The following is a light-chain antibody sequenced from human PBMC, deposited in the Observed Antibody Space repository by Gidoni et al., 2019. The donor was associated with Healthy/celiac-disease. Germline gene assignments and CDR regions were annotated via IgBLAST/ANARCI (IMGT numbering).Light chain of an antibody. CDR3: QQRDNWPLT. CDR1: QSVSSY. V-gene: IGKV3-11*01. CDR2: DAS. J-gene: IGKJ4*01. Sequence: IVLTQSPASLSLSPGERATLSCRASQSVSSYLSWYQQKPGQAPMLLIYDASNRATGIPARFSGSGSGTDFTLTISSLEPEDIAVYYCQQRDNWPLTFGGGTKVEIK.